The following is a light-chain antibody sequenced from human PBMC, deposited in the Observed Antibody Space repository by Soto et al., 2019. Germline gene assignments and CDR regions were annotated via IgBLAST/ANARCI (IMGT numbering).Light chain of an antibody. CDR3: QQLNSYPFT. CDR2: AAS. Sequence: DIQLTQSPSFVSASAGDRVTISCRASQAISSYLAWYQQKPGKAPKLLIYAASTLQTGVPSRFSGSGSGTEFTLTISSLEPEDFATYYCQQLNSYPFTFGGGAVVEI. V-gene: IGKV1-9*01. J-gene: IGKJ4*01. CDR1: QAISSY.